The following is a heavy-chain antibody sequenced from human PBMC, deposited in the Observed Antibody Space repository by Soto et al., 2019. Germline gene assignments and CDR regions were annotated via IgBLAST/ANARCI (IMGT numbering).Heavy chain of an antibody. D-gene: IGHD6-19*01. CDR1: GGSFSGYY. CDR2: INHSGST. CDR3: ARGWSGWYGRWFDP. V-gene: IGHV4-34*01. J-gene: IGHJ5*02. Sequence: QVQLQQWGAGLLKPSETLSLTCAVYGGSFSGYYWSWIRQPPGKGLEWSGEINHSGSTNYNPPLKSRVPTSVDTSKNLFSLKLSSVTAADTAVYYCARGWSGWYGRWFDPWGQGTLVTVSS.